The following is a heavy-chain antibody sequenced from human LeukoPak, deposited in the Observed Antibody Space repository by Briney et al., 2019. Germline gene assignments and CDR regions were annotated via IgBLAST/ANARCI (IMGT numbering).Heavy chain of an antibody. CDR2: IYTSGST. CDR1: GGSISSGSYY. J-gene: IGHJ6*03. CDR3: ARTSHYYSYYYMDV. V-gene: IGHV4-61*02. Sequence: SETLSLTCTVSGGSISSGSYYWSWIRQPAGKGLEWIGRIYTSGSTNYNPSLKSRVTISVDTSKNQFSLKLSSVTAADTAVYYCARTSHYYSYYYMDVWGKGTTVTISS.